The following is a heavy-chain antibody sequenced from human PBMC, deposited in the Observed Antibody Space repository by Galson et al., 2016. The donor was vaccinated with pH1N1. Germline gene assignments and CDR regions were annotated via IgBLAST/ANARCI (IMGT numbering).Heavy chain of an antibody. CDR1: GYTFTSNG. Sequence: SVKVSCKASGYTFTSNGISWVRQAPGQGLEWMGWINVDTGNTVHAQKLQDRVTMTTDTSTKTAYMHLKGLTSDDTAVYYCATGHYYETSGYAADYWGQGTLVTVSS. CDR2: INVDTGNT. D-gene: IGHD3-22*01. J-gene: IGHJ4*02. V-gene: IGHV1-18*01. CDR3: ATGHYYETSGYAADY.